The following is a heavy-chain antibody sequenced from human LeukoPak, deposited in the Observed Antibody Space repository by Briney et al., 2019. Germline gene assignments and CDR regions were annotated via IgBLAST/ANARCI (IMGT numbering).Heavy chain of an antibody. J-gene: IGHJ5*02. CDR3: ARGVMPTYYDILTGSHLTGGNWFDP. CDR1: GSTFTADY. Sequence: GPSVKASCKASGSTFTADYMHWVRKPPGQGLRWMGWINPNSGGTNNAQKFQGWVTMTRDTSISTAYMELSRLRSDDTAVYYCARGVMPTYYDILTGSHLTGGNWFDPWGQGTLVTVSS. CDR2: INPNSGGT. D-gene: IGHD3-9*01. V-gene: IGHV1-2*04.